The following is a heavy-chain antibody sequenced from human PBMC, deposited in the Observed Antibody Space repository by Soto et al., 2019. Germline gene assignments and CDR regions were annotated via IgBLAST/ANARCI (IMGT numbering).Heavy chain of an antibody. Sequence: EVQLLESGGGLAQPGGSLRLSCAASAFTFSSYAMSWVRQAPGKGLEWVSAVSGSGDSTYYADSVKGRFTISRDNSKNTLYLQMNSLRAKDTAVYYCAKGRASDCPGCTQDYWGQGTLVTVSS. J-gene: IGHJ4*02. CDR3: AKGRASDCPGCTQDY. CDR2: VSGSGDST. CDR1: AFTFSSYA. D-gene: IGHD2-21*02. V-gene: IGHV3-23*01.